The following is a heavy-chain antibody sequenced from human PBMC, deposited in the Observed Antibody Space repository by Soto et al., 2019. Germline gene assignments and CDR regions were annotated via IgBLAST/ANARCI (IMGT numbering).Heavy chain of an antibody. V-gene: IGHV1-8*01. Sequence: ASLKVSCKASGYTFTSYDINWVRQATGQGLEWMGWMNPNSGNTGYAQKFQGRVTMTRNTSISTAYMELSSLRSEDTAVYYCARVISGSGSYRDYYYYYYMDVWGKGTTVTVSS. J-gene: IGHJ6*03. CDR2: MNPNSGNT. D-gene: IGHD3-10*01. CDR1: GYTFTSYD. CDR3: ARVISGSGSYRDYYYYYYMDV.